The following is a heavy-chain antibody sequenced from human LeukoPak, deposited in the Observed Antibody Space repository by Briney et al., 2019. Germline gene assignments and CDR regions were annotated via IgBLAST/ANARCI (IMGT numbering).Heavy chain of an antibody. Sequence: PGMSLRLSCAASGFTCSNYAMNWVRQTPGKGLEWVSSIIGSGGDTYYAESVRGRFTISRDNSKNTLFLQMNSLRADDTAVYYCAKTDHASSHFYLFDYWGQGTLVTVSS. D-gene: IGHD2/OR15-2a*01. CDR2: IIGSGGDT. V-gene: IGHV3-23*01. CDR3: AKTDHASSHFYLFDY. CDR1: GFTCSNYA. J-gene: IGHJ4*02.